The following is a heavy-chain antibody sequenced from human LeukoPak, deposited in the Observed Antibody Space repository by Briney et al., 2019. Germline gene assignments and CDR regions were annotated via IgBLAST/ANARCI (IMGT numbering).Heavy chain of an antibody. Sequence: GGSLRLSCVVSGFTFSSYAMNWVRQAPGKGLEWVSFTSWDGVSTYYADSVKGRFTISRDNSKNSLYLQMNSLRTEDTALYYCAKGNAYSDYYMDVWGKGTTVTVSS. CDR2: TSWDGVST. J-gene: IGHJ6*03. D-gene: IGHD1-1*01. CDR1: GFTFSSYA. V-gene: IGHV3-43*01. CDR3: AKGNAYSDYYMDV.